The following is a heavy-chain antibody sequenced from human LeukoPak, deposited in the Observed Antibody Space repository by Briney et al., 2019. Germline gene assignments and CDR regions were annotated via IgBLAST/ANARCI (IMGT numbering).Heavy chain of an antibody. CDR3: AKGSHYYYMDV. CDR2: ISWDGGST. Sequence: GGSLRLSCAASGFTFDDYTMLWVRHARGKGLEWVSLISWDGGSTYYADSVKGRFTISRDNSKNSLYLQMNSLRTEDTALYYCAKGSHYYYMDVWGKGTTVTVSS. J-gene: IGHJ6*03. CDR1: GFTFDDYT. V-gene: IGHV3-43*01.